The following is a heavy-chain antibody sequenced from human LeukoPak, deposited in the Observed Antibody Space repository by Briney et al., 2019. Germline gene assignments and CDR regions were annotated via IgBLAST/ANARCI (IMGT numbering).Heavy chain of an antibody. J-gene: IGHJ4*02. Sequence: PSETLSLTCTVSGGSISSGGYYWSWIRQHPGKGLEWIGYVYYSGSTYYNPSLKSRVTISVDTSKSQFSLELTSVTAADTAVYYCARASTSNYYYSYWGQGTLVTVSS. CDR2: VYYSGST. D-gene: IGHD3-22*01. CDR3: ARASTSNYYYSY. V-gene: IGHV4-31*03. CDR1: GGSISSGGYY.